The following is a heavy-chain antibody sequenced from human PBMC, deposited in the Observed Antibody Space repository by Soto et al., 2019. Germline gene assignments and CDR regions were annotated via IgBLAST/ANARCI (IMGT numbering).Heavy chain of an antibody. Sequence: SETLSLTCTVSGGSVSSGSYYWSWIRQPPGKGLEWLGYIFYSGSTNYNPSLKSRVTISVDTSKNQFSLKLSSVTAADTAVYYCATFGRGWSMRDVWGQGTTVTVSS. V-gene: IGHV4-61*01. CDR2: IFYSGST. CDR1: GGSVSSGSYY. CDR3: ATFGRGWSMRDV. J-gene: IGHJ6*02. D-gene: IGHD3-22*01.